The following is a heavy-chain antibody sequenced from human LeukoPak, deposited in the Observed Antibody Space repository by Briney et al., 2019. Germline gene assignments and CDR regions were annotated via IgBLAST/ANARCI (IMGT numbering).Heavy chain of an antibody. CDR3: ARVPSGYDYVWGSYRHFDY. CDR1: GFTFSSYW. J-gene: IGHJ4*02. V-gene: IGHV3-7*01. D-gene: IGHD3-16*02. Sequence: GGSLRLSCAASGFTFSSYWMSWVRQAPGKGLEWVANIKQDGSEKYYVDSVKVRFTISRDNAKNSLYLQMNSLRAEDTAVYYCARVPSGYDYVWGSYRHFDYWGQGTLVTVSS. CDR2: IKQDGSEK.